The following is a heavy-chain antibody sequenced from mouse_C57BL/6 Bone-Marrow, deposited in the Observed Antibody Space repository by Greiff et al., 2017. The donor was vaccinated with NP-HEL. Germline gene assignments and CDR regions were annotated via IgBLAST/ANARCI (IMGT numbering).Heavy chain of an antibody. CDR2: IDPSDSYT. V-gene: IGHV1-50*01. D-gene: IGHD2-3*01. CDR1: GYTFTSYW. Sequence: VQLQQPGAELVKPGASVKLSCKASGYTFTSYWMQWVKQRPGQGLEWIGEIDPSDSYTNYNQKFKGKATLTVDTSSSTAYMQLSSLTSEDSAVYYCASDGYLYFDVWGTGTTVTVSS. CDR3: ASDGYLYFDV. J-gene: IGHJ1*03.